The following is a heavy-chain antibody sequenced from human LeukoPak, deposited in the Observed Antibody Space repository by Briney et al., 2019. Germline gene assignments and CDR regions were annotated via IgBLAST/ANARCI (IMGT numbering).Heavy chain of an antibody. Sequence: GGSLRLSCAASGFTVSSNYMSWVRQAPGKGLEWVSVIYSGGSTYYADSVKGRFTISRDNAKNSLYLQMNSLRAEDTAVYYCARDVVWDTAMAKGDYWGQGTLVTVSS. CDR2: IYSGGST. J-gene: IGHJ4*02. CDR1: GFTVSSNY. CDR3: ARDVVWDTAMAKGDY. V-gene: IGHV3-53*01. D-gene: IGHD5-18*01.